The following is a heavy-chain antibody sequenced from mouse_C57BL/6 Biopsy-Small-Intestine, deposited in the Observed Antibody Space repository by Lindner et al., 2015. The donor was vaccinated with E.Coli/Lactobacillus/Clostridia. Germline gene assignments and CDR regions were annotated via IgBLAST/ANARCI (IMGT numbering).Heavy chain of an antibody. J-gene: IGHJ2*01. CDR3: ARRFGYYPDY. CDR2: VYPYNGGT. V-gene: IGHV1-36*01. D-gene: IGHD2-2*01. CDR1: GFTFTDYY. Sequence: VQLQESGPVLVKPGPSVKISCKASGFTFTDYYMHWVKQSHGKSLEWIGLVYPYNGGTSYNQKFKGKATFTADTSSNTAYMRLSSLTTEDSAIYYCARRFGYYPDYWGQGTTLTVSS.